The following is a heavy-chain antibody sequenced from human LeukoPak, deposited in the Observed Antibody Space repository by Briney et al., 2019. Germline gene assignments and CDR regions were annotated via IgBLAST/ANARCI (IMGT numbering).Heavy chain of an antibody. Sequence: ASVKVSCKASGYTFTSYGISWVRQAPGQGLEWMGWISAYNGNTNYAQKLQGRVTMTTDTSTSTAYMELRSLRSDDTAVYYCAREAEVGYYYGSGSYLPGYWGQGTLVTVSS. J-gene: IGHJ4*02. D-gene: IGHD3-10*01. V-gene: IGHV1-18*01. CDR2: ISAYNGNT. CDR1: GYTFTSYG. CDR3: AREAEVGYYYGSGSYLPGY.